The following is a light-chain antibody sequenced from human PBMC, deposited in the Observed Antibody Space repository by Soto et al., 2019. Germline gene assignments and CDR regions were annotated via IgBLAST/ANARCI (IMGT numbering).Light chain of an antibody. Sequence: FVLTHSPATLSLSPGERATLSCRAIQSISEFLAWYQQKPGQAPRLLIYDASNRATGTPARFSGSGSGTDFTLTISSIEAEDFALYYCQQRSKWPVTFGGGTKVDIK. CDR2: DAS. J-gene: IGKJ4*01. CDR1: QSISEF. CDR3: QQRSKWPVT. V-gene: IGKV3-11*01.